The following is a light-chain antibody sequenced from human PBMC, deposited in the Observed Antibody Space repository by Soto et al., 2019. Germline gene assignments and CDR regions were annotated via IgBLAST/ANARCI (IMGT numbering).Light chain of an antibody. CDR3: QHYGSSLT. CDR2: GAS. CDR1: QSVSSSY. Sequence: EIVLMQSPGTLSLSPGERATLSCRASQSVSSSYLAWYQQKPGQAPRLLIYGASSRATGIPDRFSGSGSGTDFTLTISRLQPEDFAVYYCQHYGSSLTFGQGPRVDIK. J-gene: IGKJ1*01. V-gene: IGKV3-20*01.